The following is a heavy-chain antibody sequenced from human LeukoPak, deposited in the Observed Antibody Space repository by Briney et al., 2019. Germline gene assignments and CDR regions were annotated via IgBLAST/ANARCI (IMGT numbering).Heavy chain of an antibody. V-gene: IGHV1-2*02. J-gene: IGHJ4*02. D-gene: IGHD2-15*01. CDR3: ARGYCSGGSCPFDS. Sequence: ASVKVSFKASGYTFTAYYMHWVRQAPGQGLEWMGWINPNSGVTNYAQNFQGRVTMTRDTSITTAYMELSRLRSDDSAVYYCARGYCSGGSCPFDSWGQGTLVTVSS. CDR2: INPNSGVT. CDR1: GYTFTAYY.